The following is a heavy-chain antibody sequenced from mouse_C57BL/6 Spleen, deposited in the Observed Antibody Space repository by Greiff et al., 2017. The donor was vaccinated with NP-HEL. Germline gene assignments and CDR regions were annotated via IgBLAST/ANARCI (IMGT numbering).Heavy chain of an antibody. CDR2: IDPSDSYT. V-gene: IGHV1-50*01. J-gene: IGHJ2*01. CDR1: GYTFTSYW. D-gene: IGHD4-1*01. Sequence: VQLQQSGAELVKPGASVKLSCKASGYTFTSYWMQWVKQRPGQGLEWIGEIDPSDSYTNYNQKFKGKATLTVDTSSSTAYMQLSSLTSEDSAVYYCARRGWDKDCDYWGQGTTLTVSS. CDR3: ARRGWDKDCDY.